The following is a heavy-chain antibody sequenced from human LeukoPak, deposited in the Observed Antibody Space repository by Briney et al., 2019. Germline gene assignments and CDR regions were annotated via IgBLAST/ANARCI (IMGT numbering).Heavy chain of an antibody. CDR2: ISVSGGST. J-gene: IGHJ4*02. V-gene: IGHV3-23*01. Sequence: PGGSLRLSCAASGFTFSSYAMSWVRQAPGKGLEWVSGISVSGGSTYYAASVKGRFTISRDNSKNTLYLQLKSLRAEDTAMYYCVKDFHYWGQGTLVTVSS. CDR3: VKDFHY. CDR1: GFTFSSYA.